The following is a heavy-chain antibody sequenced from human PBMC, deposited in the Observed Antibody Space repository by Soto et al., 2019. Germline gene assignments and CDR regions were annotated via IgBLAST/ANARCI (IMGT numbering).Heavy chain of an antibody. CDR2: IIPIFGTA. D-gene: IGHD6-13*01. CDR3: ARVHSSSWSQNWFDP. J-gene: IGHJ5*02. V-gene: IGHV1-69*12. Sequence: QVQLVQSGAEVKKPGSSVKVSCKASGGTFSSYAISWVLQAPGQGLEWMGGIIPIFGTANYAQKFQGRGTITADESTSTAYMELSSMRSEDTAVYYCARVHSSSWSQNWFDPWGQGTLVTVSS. CDR1: GGTFSSYA.